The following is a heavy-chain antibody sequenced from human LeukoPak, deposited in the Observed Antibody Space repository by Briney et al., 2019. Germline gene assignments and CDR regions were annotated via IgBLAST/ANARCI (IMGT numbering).Heavy chain of an antibody. CDR2: ISYDGSYK. Sequence: GGSLRLSCAASGFTFSNYGMHWVRQAPGKGLEWVAFISYDGSYKYYADSVKGRFTISRDNSKNTLYLQMNSLRAEDTAVYYCAKDPRRYSRTGGYFDYWGQGTLVTVSS. V-gene: IGHV3-30*18. D-gene: IGHD6-13*01. CDR1: GFTFSNYG. J-gene: IGHJ4*02. CDR3: AKDPRRYSRTGGYFDY.